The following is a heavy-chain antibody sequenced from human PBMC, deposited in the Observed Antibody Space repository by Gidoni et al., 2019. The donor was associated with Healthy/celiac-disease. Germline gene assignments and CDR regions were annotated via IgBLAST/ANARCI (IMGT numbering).Heavy chain of an antibody. J-gene: IGHJ4*02. D-gene: IGHD3-22*01. Sequence: QVQLVQSGAEVKKPGSSVKVSCKASGGTFSSYAISWVRQAPGQGLEWMGGIIPIFGTANYAQKFQGRVTITADESTSTAYMELSSLRSEDTAVYYCASELKNYDSSGYWGYFDYWGQGTLVTVSS. CDR1: GGTFSSYA. V-gene: IGHV1-69*01. CDR3: ASELKNYDSSGYWGYFDY. CDR2: IIPIFGTA.